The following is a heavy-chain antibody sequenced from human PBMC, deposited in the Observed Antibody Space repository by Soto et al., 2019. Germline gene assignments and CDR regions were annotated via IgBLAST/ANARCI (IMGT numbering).Heavy chain of an antibody. V-gene: IGHV1-18*01. CDR2: ISAYNGNT. CDR1: GYTFTSYG. CDR3: ARIGTKNYYYYGMDV. D-gene: IGHD1-1*01. J-gene: IGHJ6*02. Sequence: ASVKVSCKASGYTFTSYGISWVRQAPGQGLEWMGWISAYNGNTNYAQKLQGRVTMTTDTSTSTAYMELRSLRSDDTAVYYCARIGTKNYYYYGMDVWGQGTTVTVSS.